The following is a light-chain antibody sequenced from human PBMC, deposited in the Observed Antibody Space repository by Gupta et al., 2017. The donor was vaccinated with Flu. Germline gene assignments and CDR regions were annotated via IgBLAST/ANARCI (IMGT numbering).Light chain of an antibody. CDR2: DDS. Sequence: SYVLTQPPSVSAAPATRARSTRGGSTIGSKTVHWYQQKPGQAPVLIVYDDSDRPSGLPERFSGSNSGNTATLTISRVEAGDEADYYCQVWDSSSDHVVFGGGTKLTVL. CDR1: TIGSKT. CDR3: QVWDSSSDHVV. J-gene: IGLJ2*01. V-gene: IGLV3-21*03.